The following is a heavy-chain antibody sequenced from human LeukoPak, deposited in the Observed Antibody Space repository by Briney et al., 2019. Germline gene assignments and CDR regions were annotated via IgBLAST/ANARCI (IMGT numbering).Heavy chain of an antibody. V-gene: IGHV1-69*04. Sequence: ASVKVSCKASGGTFSSYAISWVRQATGQGLEWMGRIIPILGIANYAQKFQGSVTITAVKSTSTAYLELSSLRSEDTAVYYCGAHYGGISRSWGQGTLVTVSS. J-gene: IGHJ5*02. CDR2: IIPILGIA. CDR1: GGTFSSYA. D-gene: IGHD4-23*01. CDR3: GAHYGGISRS.